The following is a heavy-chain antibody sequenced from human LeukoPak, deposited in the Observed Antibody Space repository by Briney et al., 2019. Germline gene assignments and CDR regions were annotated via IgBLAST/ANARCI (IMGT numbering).Heavy chain of an antibody. CDR1: AYTFTGYY. D-gene: IGHD3-22*01. J-gene: IGHJ5*02. CDR2: INPNSGGT. CDR3: AREISMYYNDSSGYSNWFDP. Sequence: ASVKVSCKASAYTFTGYYMHWVRQAPGQGLEWMGWINPNSGGTNYAQKFQGRVTMTRDTSISTAYMELSRLRSDDTAVYYCAREISMYYNDSSGYSNWFDPWGQGTLVTVSS. V-gene: IGHV1-2*02.